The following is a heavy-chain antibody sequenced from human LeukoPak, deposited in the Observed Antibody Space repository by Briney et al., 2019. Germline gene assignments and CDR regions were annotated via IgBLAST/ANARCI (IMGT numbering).Heavy chain of an antibody. CDR3: ARDFSLQLFDY. J-gene: IGHJ4*02. D-gene: IGHD5-24*01. CDR1: GFTFSSYG. V-gene: IGHV3-33*08. CDR2: IWSDGSYK. Sequence: PGGSLRLSCAASGFTFSSYGFHWVRQAPGKGLEWVAVIWSDGSYKYYADSVKGGFTISRDDSKNTLYLQMNSLRAEDTAVYYCARDFSLQLFDYWGQGTLVTVFS.